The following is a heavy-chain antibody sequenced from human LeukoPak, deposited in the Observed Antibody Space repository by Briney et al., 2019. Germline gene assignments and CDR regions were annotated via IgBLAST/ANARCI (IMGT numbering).Heavy chain of an antibody. CDR1: GFSFSTYA. D-gene: IGHD2-2*01. CDR3: AKDRNIGPATYYFDY. V-gene: IGHV3-30*18. Sequence: GGSLRLSCAASGFSFSTYAMYWVRQAPGKGPEWVAVIANDGRDKYQADSVKGRFIISRDNSKNTLYLQMNSLSAEDTAVYFCAKDRNIGPATYYFDYWGQGALVTVSS. CDR2: IANDGRDK. J-gene: IGHJ4*02.